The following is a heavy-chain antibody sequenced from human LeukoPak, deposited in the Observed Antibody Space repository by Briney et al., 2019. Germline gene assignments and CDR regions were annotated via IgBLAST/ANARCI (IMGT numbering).Heavy chain of an antibody. V-gene: IGHV4-30-4*08. CDR3: ASSGYCSSTSCPYYYGSGSYYPTLDY. CDR1: GGSISSGDYY. Sequence: SETLSLTCTVSGGSISSGDYYWSWIRQPPGKGMEWIGYIYYRGSTYYNPPLKSRVTISVDTSKNQFSLKLSSVTAADTAVYYCASSGYCSSTSCPYYYGSGSYYPTLDYWGQGTLVTVSS. CDR2: IYYRGST. J-gene: IGHJ4*02. D-gene: IGHD3-10*01.